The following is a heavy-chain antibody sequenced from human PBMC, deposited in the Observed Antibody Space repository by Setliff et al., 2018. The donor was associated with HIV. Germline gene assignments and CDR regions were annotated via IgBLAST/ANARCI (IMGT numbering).Heavy chain of an antibody. D-gene: IGHD1-26*01. J-gene: IGHJ2*01. Sequence: GGSLRLSCAASGFTFSDYYMSWIRQAPGKGLEWVSYISSSGSTIYYVDPVKGRFTMSRDNAKNTLYLQMNSLRAEDTALYFCARDRGRPVLWPVFGGHWYFDLWGRGTLVTVSS. V-gene: IGHV3-11*04. CDR3: ARDRGRPVLWPVFGGHWYFDL. CDR2: ISSSGSTI. CDR1: GFTFSDYY.